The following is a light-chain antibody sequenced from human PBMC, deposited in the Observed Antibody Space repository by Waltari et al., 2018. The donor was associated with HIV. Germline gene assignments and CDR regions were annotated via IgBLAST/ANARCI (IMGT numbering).Light chain of an antibody. CDR3: ASFTGDNTVI. V-gene: IGLV2-14*03. CDR1: DTAFGLSNF. J-gene: IGLJ2*01. Sequence: AVPQPASVSGLPGQSTTTSCPRDDTAFGLSNFVSWYQQHSGKPPRLILYDVDSRASGVSDRFSGSMSGNTASLTISGLRVEDEGHYYCASFTGDNTVIFGGGTEVTVL. CDR2: DVD.